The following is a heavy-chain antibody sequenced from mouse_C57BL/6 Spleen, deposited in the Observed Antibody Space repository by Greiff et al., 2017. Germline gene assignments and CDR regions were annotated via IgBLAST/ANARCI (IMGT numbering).Heavy chain of an antibody. Sequence: EVQLQQSGPELVKPGASVKISCKASGYTFTDYYMNWVKQSHGKSLEWIGDINPNNGGTSYNQKFKGKATLTVDKSSSTAYMELRSLTSEDSAVXDCAKGGSYGGDYWGQGTTLTVSS. V-gene: IGHV1-26*01. D-gene: IGHD1-1*02. CDR2: INPNNGGT. CDR1: GYTFTDYY. J-gene: IGHJ2*01. CDR3: AKGGSYGGDY.